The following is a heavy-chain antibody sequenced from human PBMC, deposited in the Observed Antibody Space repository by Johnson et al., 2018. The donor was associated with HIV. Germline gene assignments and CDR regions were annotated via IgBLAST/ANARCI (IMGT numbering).Heavy chain of an antibody. CDR1: EFIFSSYW. V-gene: IGHV3-30*02. D-gene: IGHD2-15*01. CDR3: ARVGVVGVPNAFDV. CDR2: IRYDGSNK. Sequence: QVQLVESGGGLVQPGGSLRLSCVTSEFIFSSYWMSWVRQAPGKGLEWVAFIRYDGSNKYYADSVKGRFTISRENAKNSLYLQMNSLRAGDTAVYYCARVGVVGVPNAFDVSGQGTLVTVSS. J-gene: IGHJ3*01.